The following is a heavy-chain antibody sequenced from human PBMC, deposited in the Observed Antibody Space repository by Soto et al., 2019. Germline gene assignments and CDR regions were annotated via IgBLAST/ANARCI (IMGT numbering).Heavy chain of an antibody. CDR3: ARPAVAGTSDAFDI. J-gene: IGHJ3*02. CDR1: GGSISSGSYY. Sequence: SETLSLTCTVPGGSISSGSYYWGWIRQPPGKGLEWIGSIYYSGSTYYNPSLKSRVTISVDTSKNQFSLNLRFVTAADTAVYYCARPAVAGTSDAFDIWGQGTMVTVSS. CDR2: IYYSGST. D-gene: IGHD6-19*01. V-gene: IGHV4-39*01.